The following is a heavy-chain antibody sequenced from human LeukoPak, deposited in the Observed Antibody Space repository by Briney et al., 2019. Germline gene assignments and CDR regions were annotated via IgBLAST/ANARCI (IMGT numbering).Heavy chain of an antibody. CDR1: GFIFKNNG. CDR3: VKDNPVCES. V-gene: IGHV3-30*02. J-gene: IGHJ5*02. CDR2: IRFDESDK. Sequence: GGSLRLSCVASGFIFKNNGMHWVRQAPGKGLEWVAFIRFDESDKFYADSVKGRFTISRDISKNTLFLEMNGLRVDDTALYYCVKDNPVCESWGQGTLVIVSS. D-gene: IGHD2-21*01.